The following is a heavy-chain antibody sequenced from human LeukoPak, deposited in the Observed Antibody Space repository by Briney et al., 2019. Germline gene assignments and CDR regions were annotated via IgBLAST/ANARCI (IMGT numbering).Heavy chain of an antibody. CDR1: GGSISSGSYY. Sequence: SETLSLTCTVSGGSISSGSYYWSWIRQPAGKGLEWIGRIYTSGSTNYNPPLKSRVTISVDTSKNQFSLKLSSVTAADTAVYYCARSDGYNLNFDYWGQGTLVTVSS. D-gene: IGHD5-24*01. CDR3: ARSDGYNLNFDY. CDR2: IYTSGST. J-gene: IGHJ4*02. V-gene: IGHV4-61*02.